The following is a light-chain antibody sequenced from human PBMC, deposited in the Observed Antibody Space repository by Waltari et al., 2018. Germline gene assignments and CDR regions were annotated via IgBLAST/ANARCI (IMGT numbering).Light chain of an antibody. CDR3: CSYADRYTWV. J-gene: IGLJ3*02. V-gene: IGLV2-11*01. CDR1: SSDVGDYNY. CDR2: DVS. Sequence: QPALTQPRSVSGSPGQSVTISCTGTSSDVGDYNYVSWYQQHPGKAPKLMIYDVSKRPSGVPDRFSGSKAVNTASLTISGLQAEDDAAYYCCSYADRYTWVFGGGTKLTVL.